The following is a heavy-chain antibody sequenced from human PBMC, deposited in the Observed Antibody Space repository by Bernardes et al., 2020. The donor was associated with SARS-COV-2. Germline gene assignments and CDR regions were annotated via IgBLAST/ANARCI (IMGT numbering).Heavy chain of an antibody. J-gene: IGHJ5*02. CDR3: ARGDTVMIKGVDL. CDR2: MYYDGSV. V-gene: IGHV4-59*12. CDR1: GSSIRGYY. D-gene: IGHD3-16*01. Sequence: SESLSLTCTVSGSSIRGYYGRWVRQPPGKGLEWIGFMYYDGSVNYNPSHMSRVTISGDTSNKQVSLMLSSVTAADTAVHYCARGDTVMIKGVDLWGQGVLVTVSS.